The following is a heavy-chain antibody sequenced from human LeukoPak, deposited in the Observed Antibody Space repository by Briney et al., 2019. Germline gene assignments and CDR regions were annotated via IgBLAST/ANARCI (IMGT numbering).Heavy chain of an antibody. CDR2: IYTSVST. CDR1: GGSISSYY. CDR3: ATDRTLTTNYDSSGYYFGGNMDV. J-gene: IGHJ6*03. Sequence: SETLSLTCTVSGGSISSYYWSWIRQPAGKGLEWIGRIYTSVSTNYNPSLKSRVTMSVDTSKNQFSLKLSSVTAADTAVYYCATDRTLTTNYDSSGYYFGGNMDVWGKGTTVTVSS. D-gene: IGHD3-22*01. V-gene: IGHV4-4*07.